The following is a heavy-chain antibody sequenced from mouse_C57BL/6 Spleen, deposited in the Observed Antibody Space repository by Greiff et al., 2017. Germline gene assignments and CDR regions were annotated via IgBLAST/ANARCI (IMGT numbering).Heavy chain of an antibody. CDR3: ARNHFITTVVSNDYYAMDY. J-gene: IGHJ4*01. D-gene: IGHD1-1*01. V-gene: IGHV1-72*01. CDR2: IDPNSGGT. CDR1: GYTFTSYW. Sequence: QVQLQQPGAELVKPGASVKLSCKASGYTFTSYWMHWVKQRPGRGLEWIGRIDPNSGGTKYNEKFKSKATLTVDKPSSTAYMQLSSLTSEDSAVYYCARNHFITTVVSNDYYAMDYWGQGTSVTVSS.